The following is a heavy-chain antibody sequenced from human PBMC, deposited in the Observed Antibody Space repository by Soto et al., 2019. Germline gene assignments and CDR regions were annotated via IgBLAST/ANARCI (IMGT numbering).Heavy chain of an antibody. D-gene: IGHD4-17*01. J-gene: IGHJ3*02. CDR2: ISYDGSNK. CDR1: GFTFSSYA. Sequence: PGGSLRLSCAASGFTFSSYAMHWVRQAPGKGLEWVAVISYDGSNKYYADSVKGRFTISRDNSKNTLYLQMNSLRAEDTAVYYCARDGTTVVTNDAFDICGQGTMVTVS. V-gene: IGHV3-30-3*01. CDR3: ARDGTTVVTNDAFDI.